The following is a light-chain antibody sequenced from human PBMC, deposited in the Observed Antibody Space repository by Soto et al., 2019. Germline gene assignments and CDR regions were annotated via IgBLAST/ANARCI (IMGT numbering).Light chain of an antibody. V-gene: IGKV3-20*01. CDR3: QQYGSSLPT. Sequence: EIVLTQSPGTLSLSPGERATLSCRASQSVSSSYLAWYQQKPGQAPRLLIYGASSRATGIPDRFSGSGSGTDFTVTISSLEPEDFAVYYCQQYGSSLPTFGQGTKVEIK. CDR2: GAS. CDR1: QSVSSSY. J-gene: IGKJ1*01.